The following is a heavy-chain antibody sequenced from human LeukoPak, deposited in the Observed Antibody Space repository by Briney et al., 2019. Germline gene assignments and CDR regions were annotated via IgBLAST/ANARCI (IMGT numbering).Heavy chain of an antibody. CDR1: GFTFSTYW. D-gene: IGHD3-22*01. Sequence: GGSLRLSCAASGFTFSTYWMTWVRQAPGKGLEWVSYISSSSSTIYYADSVKGRFTISGDNAKNSLYLQMNSLRAEDTAVYYCARGHYDSSGYYHGIFRGWGQGTLVTVSS. J-gene: IGHJ4*02. V-gene: IGHV3-48*01. CDR2: ISSSSSTI. CDR3: ARGHYDSSGYYHGIFRG.